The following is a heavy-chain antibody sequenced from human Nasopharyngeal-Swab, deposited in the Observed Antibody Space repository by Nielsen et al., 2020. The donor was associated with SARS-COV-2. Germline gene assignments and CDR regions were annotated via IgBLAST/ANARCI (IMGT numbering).Heavy chain of an antibody. CDR3: ARGPLWGADY. J-gene: IGHJ4*02. D-gene: IGHD1-26*01. Sequence: GESLKISCAASGFTFSDYYMSWIRQAPGKGLEWVSYISSSSSYTNYADSVKGRFTISRDNAKNSLYLQMNSLRAEDTAVYYCARGPLWGADYWGQGTPVTVSS. CDR2: ISSSSSYT. CDR1: GFTFSDYY. V-gene: IGHV3-11*05.